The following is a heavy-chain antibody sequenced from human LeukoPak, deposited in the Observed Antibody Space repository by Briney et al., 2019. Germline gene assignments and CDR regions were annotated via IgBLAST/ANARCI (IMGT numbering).Heavy chain of an antibody. CDR1: GYTFTGYY. D-gene: IGHD3-16*01. CDR2: INPNSGGT. V-gene: IGHV1-2*02. Sequence: ASVKVSCKASGYTFTGYYMHWVRQAPGQGLEWMGWINPNSGGTNYAQKFQGRVTMTRDTSISTAYMELSRLRSDDTAVYYCARDFPDYVWGSFLFDYWGQGTLVTVSS. J-gene: IGHJ4*02. CDR3: ARDFPDYVWGSFLFDY.